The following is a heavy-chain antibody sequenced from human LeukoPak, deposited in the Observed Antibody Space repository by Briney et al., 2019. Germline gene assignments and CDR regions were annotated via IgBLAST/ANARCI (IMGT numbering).Heavy chain of an antibody. V-gene: IGHV3-74*01. CDR3: ASVTVLGKRNAFDX. J-gene: IGHJ3*01. Sequence: PGGSLRLSCAASGFTFSSYWMHWVRQAPGKGLVWVSRINNDASSTNYADSVKGRFTISRDNAKNTLYLQMNSLRTEDTAVYYCASVTVLGKRNAFDXWGQGIMVTVX. D-gene: IGHD7-27*01. CDR2: INNDASST. CDR1: GFTFSSYW.